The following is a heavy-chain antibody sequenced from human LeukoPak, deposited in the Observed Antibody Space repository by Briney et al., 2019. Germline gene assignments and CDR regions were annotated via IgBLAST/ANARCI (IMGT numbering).Heavy chain of an antibody. CDR1: GGSFSGYY. V-gene: IGHV4-34*01. CDR2: INHSGST. D-gene: IGHD2-2*01. Sequence: SETLSLTCAVYGGSFSGYYWSWIRQPPGKGLEWIGEINHSGSTNYNPSLKSRVTISVDTSKNQFSLKLSSVTAADTAVYYCASRSYCSSTSCYENWFDPWGQGTLVTASS. CDR3: ASRSYCSSTSCYENWFDP. J-gene: IGHJ5*02.